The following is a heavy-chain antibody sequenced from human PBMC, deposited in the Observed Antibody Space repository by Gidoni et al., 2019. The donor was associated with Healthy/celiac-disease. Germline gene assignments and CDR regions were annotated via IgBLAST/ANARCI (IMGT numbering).Heavy chain of an antibody. CDR1: GFTFMSYS. J-gene: IGHJ6*02. CDR3: ARDQMVRGMDYYYGMDV. V-gene: IGHV3-21*01. Sequence: EVQLVESGGGLVKPGGSLRLSCAASGFTFMSYSMNWVRQAPGKGLEWVSSSSSSSSYIYYADSVKGRFTISRDNAKNSLYLQMNSLRAEDTAVYYCARDQMVRGMDYYYGMDVWGQGTTVTVSS. CDR2: SSSSSSYI. D-gene: IGHD3-10*01.